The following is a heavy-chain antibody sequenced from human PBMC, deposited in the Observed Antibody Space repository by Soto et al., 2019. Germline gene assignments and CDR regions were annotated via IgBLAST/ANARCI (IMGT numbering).Heavy chain of an antibody. J-gene: IGHJ4*01. Sequence: PSETLSLTCSVSGGSGGSISRYYWNWIRQPPGKGLEWIGYVYYTGSTNYNPSLNSRVTISVDTSKNQFSLKLSSVTAADTAVYYCAKTYGGNSGLFDYWGQGTLVTVSS. V-gene: IGHV4-59*01. CDR3: AKTYGGNSGLFDY. D-gene: IGHD4-17*01. CDR2: VYYTGST. CDR1: GGSGGSISRYY.